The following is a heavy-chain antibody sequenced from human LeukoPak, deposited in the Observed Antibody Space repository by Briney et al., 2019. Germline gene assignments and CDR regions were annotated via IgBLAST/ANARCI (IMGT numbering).Heavy chain of an antibody. J-gene: IGHJ4*02. V-gene: IGHV3-7*01. CDR3: ARERYGDSFDY. Sequence: GGSLRLSCAASGFSFNNYWMHWVRQAPGKGLEWVANIKQDGSDKYYVDSVKGRFTISRDNAKNSLYLQMNSLRGEDTAAYYCARERYGDSFDYWGQGTLVTVSS. D-gene: IGHD4-17*01. CDR2: IKQDGSDK. CDR1: GFSFNNYW.